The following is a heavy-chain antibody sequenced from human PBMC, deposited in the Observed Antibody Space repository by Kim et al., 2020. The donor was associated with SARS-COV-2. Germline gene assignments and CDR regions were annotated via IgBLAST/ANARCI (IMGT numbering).Heavy chain of an antibody. J-gene: IGHJ5*02. CDR2: IYYSGST. Sequence: SETLSLTCTVSGGSISSYYWSWIRQPPGKGLEWIGYIYYSGSTNYNPSLKSRVTISVDTSKNQFSLKLSSVTAADTAVYYCARAGHYYGSGSYYNRLVQRVFDPWGQGTLVTVSS. D-gene: IGHD3-10*01. V-gene: IGHV4-59*13. CDR1: GGSISSYY. CDR3: ARAGHYYGSGSYYNRLVQRVFDP.